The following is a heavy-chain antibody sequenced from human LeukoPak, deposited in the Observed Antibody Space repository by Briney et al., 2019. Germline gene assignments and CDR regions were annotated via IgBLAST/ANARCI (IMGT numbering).Heavy chain of an antibody. CDR2: IIPIFGTA. J-gene: IGHJ4*02. D-gene: IGHD5-18*01. Sequence: ASAKVSCKASGGTFSSYAISWVRQAPGQGLEWMGGIIPIFGTANYAQKFQGRVTITADESTSTAYMELSSLRSEDTAVYYCARGGDTAMVTFDYWGQGTLVTVSS. CDR1: GGTFSSYA. V-gene: IGHV1-69*01. CDR3: ARGGDTAMVTFDY.